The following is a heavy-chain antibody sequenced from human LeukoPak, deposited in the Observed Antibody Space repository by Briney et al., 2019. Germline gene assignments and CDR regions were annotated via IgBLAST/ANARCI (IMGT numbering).Heavy chain of an antibody. CDR1: GGSLSSYY. D-gene: IGHD1-26*01. J-gene: IGHJ4*02. CDR2: IYYSGST. CDR3: ARDVVSWSYPHFDY. V-gene: IGHV4-59*01. Sequence: SETLSLTCTVSGGSLSSYYWSWIRQPPGKGREWIGYIYYSGSTNYNPSLKSRVTISVDTSKNQFSLKLSSGSAADTAVYYCARDVVSWSYPHFDYWGQGTLVTVSS.